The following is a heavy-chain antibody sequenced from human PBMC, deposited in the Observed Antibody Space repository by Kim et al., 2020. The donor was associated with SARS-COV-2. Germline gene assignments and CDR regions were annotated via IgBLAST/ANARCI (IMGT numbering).Heavy chain of an antibody. Sequence: PSLTSRVTISADTSKSQFSLKLTSVTAADTAVYYCARSSTTVTSRFDFWGQGILVTVSS. D-gene: IGHD4-17*01. V-gene: IGHV4-39*01. CDR3: ARSSTTVTSRFDF. J-gene: IGHJ4*02.